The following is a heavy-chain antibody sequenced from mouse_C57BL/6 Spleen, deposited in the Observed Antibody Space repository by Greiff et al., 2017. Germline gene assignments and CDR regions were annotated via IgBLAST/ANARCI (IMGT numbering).Heavy chain of an antibody. V-gene: IGHV1-59*01. CDR2: IDPSDIYT. CDR1: GYTFTSYW. Sequence: QVQLQQPGAELVRPGTSVKLSCKASGYTFTSYWMHWVTQRPGQGLEWIGVIDPSDIYTNYNQKFKGQASLTVDTSSSTAYMQLSSLTSEDSAVYYCARGSPDYAMDYWGQGTSVTVSS. CDR3: ARGSPDYAMDY. J-gene: IGHJ4*01.